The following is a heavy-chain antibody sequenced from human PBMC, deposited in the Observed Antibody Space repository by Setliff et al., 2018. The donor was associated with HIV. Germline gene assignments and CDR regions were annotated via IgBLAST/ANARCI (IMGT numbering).Heavy chain of an antibody. Sequence: SETLSLTCAVSGGSISSDNWWTWLRQPPGKGLEWIGSIYYSGSTYYNSSLKSRVTISVDTSKNQFSLKLSSVTATDTAVYYCARIGEWELLKGRAFDIWGQGTMVTVSS. CDR2: IYYSGST. J-gene: IGHJ3*02. D-gene: IGHD1-26*01. CDR3: ARIGEWELLKGRAFDI. CDR1: GGSISSDNW. V-gene: IGHV4-39*01.